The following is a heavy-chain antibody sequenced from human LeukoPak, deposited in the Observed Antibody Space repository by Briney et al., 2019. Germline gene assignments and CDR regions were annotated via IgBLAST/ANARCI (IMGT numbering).Heavy chain of an antibody. Sequence: GGSLRLSCAASGLTFSNAWMSWVRQVPGKGLEWVGRIKRKSDGGTTDYAAPVKGRFTISRDDSKNSLYLQMNSLKNEDTAVYYCTTELDVRPNHYWGQGTLVTVSS. CDR1: GLTFSNAW. V-gene: IGHV3-15*01. D-gene: IGHD1-14*01. CDR3: TTELDVRPNHY. J-gene: IGHJ4*02. CDR2: IKRKSDGGTT.